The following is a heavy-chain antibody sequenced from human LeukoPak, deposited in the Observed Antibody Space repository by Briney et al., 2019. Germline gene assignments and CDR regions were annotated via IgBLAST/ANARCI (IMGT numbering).Heavy chain of an antibody. CDR2: ISYSGST. CDR3: VRGADV. V-gene: IGHV4-30-4*01. Sequence: SETLSLTCTVPGGSINNGDYYWSWIRQPPGKGLEWIGYISYSGSTYYNPSLKSRISISADTSKNQFSLKLSSATATDTAVYYCVRGADVWGQGTTVTVSS. J-gene: IGHJ6*02. CDR1: GGSINNGDYY.